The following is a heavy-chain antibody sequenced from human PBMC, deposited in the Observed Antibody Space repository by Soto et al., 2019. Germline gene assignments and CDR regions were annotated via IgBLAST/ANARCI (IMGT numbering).Heavy chain of an antibody. CDR1: GYNFTDYA. CDR2: INPDNSNT. V-gene: IGHV1-3*01. J-gene: IGHJ5*02. CDR3: AVVFYYYGSGSDS. D-gene: IGHD3-10*01. Sequence: QVQLVQSGAEVKKPGASVKVPCKASGYNFTDYALHWVRQAPGQGLEWMGWINPDNSNTKYSQKFQGRVTISRDTSANTAYMELRSLTSEDTAVYYCAVVFYYYGSGSDSWGQGTLVIASS.